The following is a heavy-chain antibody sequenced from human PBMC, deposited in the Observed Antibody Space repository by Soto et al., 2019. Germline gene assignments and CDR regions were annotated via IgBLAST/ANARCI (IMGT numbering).Heavy chain of an antibody. CDR1: GFTFSSYS. CDR2: ISSSSSYI. J-gene: IGHJ4*02. Sequence: EVQLVESGGGLVKPGGYLRLSCAASGFTFSSYSMNWVRQAPGKGLEWVSSISSSSSYIYYADSVKGRFTISRDNAKNSLYLQMNSLRAEDTAVYYCARERDYGDYDYYFDYWGQGTLVTVSS. V-gene: IGHV3-21*01. D-gene: IGHD4-17*01. CDR3: ARERDYGDYDYYFDY.